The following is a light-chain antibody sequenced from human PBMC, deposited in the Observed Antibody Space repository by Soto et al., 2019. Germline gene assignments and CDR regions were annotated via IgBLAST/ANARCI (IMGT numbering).Light chain of an antibody. Sequence: QSVLTQPASVSGSPGQSITISCTGTSSDVGGYNYVSWYQQHPGKAPKLIIYDVIHRPSGVSNRFSGSKSANTASLTISGLQAEDESDYYCGSYSISTTLSVFGTGTKRTVL. J-gene: IGLJ1*01. CDR3: GSYSISTTLSV. CDR2: DVI. V-gene: IGLV2-14*01. CDR1: SSDVGGYNY.